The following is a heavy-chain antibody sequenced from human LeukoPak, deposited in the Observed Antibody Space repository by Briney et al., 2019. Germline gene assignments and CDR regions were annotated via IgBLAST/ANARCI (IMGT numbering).Heavy chain of an antibody. CDR1: GGTFSSYA. J-gene: IGHJ5*02. CDR2: IIPIFGTA. Sequence: SVKVSCKASGGTFSSYAISWVRQAPGQGLEWMGRIIPIFGTANYAQKFQGRVTITTDESTSTAYMELSSLRSEDTAVYYCASDIVVVPARIGDNWFDPWGQGTLVTVSS. V-gene: IGHV1-69*05. CDR3: ASDIVVVPARIGDNWFDP. D-gene: IGHD2-2*01.